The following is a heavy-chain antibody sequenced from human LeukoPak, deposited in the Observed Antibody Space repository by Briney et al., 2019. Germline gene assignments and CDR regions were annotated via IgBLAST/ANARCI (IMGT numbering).Heavy chain of an antibody. V-gene: IGHV3-74*01. D-gene: IGHD1-14*01. J-gene: IGHJ4*02. CDR2: ITNDGSST. Sequence: PGGSLRLSCAASGLTFSSHWMHWVRQAPGKGLVWVSRITNDGSSTTYADSVKGRFTISRDNAKNMLYLQVNSLRAEDTAVYYXAXXQGGNPAYWGQGTLVTVSS. CDR1: GLTFSSHW. CDR3: AXXQGGNPAY.